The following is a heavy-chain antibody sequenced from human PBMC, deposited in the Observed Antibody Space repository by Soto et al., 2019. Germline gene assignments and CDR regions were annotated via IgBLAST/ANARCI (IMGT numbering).Heavy chain of an antibody. D-gene: IGHD6-13*01. J-gene: IGHJ4*02. CDR3: AHRSMRQQLVLFDY. V-gene: IGHV2-5*02. Sequence: QITLKESGPTLVKPTQTLTLTCTFSGFSLSTSGVGVGWIRQPPGKALEWLALIYWDDDKRYSPSLKSRLTSTKDTSKNQVVLTMTNMDPVDTATYYCAHRSMRQQLVLFDYWCQGTLVTVSS. CDR1: GFSLSTSGVG. CDR2: IYWDDDK.